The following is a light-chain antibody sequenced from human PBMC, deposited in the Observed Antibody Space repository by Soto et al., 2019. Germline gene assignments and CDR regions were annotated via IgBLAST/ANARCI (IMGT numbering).Light chain of an antibody. J-gene: IGKJ1*01. CDR2: GAS. V-gene: IGKV3-20*01. CDR3: QQYGSSPDT. Sequence: EIVMTQSPATLSVSPGERATLSCRASQRVSRNLAWYQQKPGQAPRLLIYGASSRATGIPDRFSGSGSGTDFTLTISRLEPEDFAVYYCQQYGSSPDTFGQGTKVDIK. CDR1: QRVSRN.